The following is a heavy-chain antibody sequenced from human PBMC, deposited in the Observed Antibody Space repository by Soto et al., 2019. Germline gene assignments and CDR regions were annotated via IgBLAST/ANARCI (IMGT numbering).Heavy chain of an antibody. CDR2: ISGSGGST. D-gene: IGHD5-18*01. CDR1: GFTFSSYA. V-gene: IGHV3-23*01. J-gene: IGHJ6*02. CDR3: AKAEGGGYSYGNYYYYGMDV. Sequence: GGSLRLSCAASGFTFSSYAMSWVRQAPGKGLEWVSAISGSGGSTYYADSVKGRFTISRDNSKNTLYLQMNSRRAEDTAVYYCAKAEGGGYSYGNYYYYGMDVWGQGTTVTVSS.